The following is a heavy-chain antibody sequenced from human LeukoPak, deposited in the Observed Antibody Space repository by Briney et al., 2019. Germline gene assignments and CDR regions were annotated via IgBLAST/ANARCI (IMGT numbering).Heavy chain of an antibody. V-gene: IGHV1-8*03. CDR3: ARARYYFDSSAYFDY. Sequence: ASVKVSCKASGGTFSSYAISWVRQTTGQGLEWMGRMNPNTGNTGHAQKFQGRVTITRNTSTNTVYMELSSLRSEDTAIYYCARARYYFDSSAYFDYWGQGTLVTVSS. CDR1: GGTFSSYA. D-gene: IGHD3-22*01. J-gene: IGHJ4*02. CDR2: MNPNTGNT.